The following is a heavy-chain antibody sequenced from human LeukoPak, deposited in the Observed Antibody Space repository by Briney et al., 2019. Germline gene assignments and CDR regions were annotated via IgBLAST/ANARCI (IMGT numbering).Heavy chain of an antibody. CDR3: ASEITTGSYYGNWFDA. CDR2: IYYSEST. J-gene: IGHJ5*02. D-gene: IGHD1-26*01. CDR1: GGSISGHY. Sequence: SETLSLTCTVSGGSISGHYWSWIRQPPGKGLEWIGYIYYSESTNYNPSLKSRVTISVDTSKNQFSLQLNSVTPEDTAVYYCASEITTGSYYGNWFDAWGQGTLVTVSS. V-gene: IGHV4-59*11.